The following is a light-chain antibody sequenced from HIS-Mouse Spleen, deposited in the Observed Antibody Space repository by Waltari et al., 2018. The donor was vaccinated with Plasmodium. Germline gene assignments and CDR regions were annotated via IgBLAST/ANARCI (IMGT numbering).Light chain of an antibody. J-gene: IGLJ3*02. CDR3: YSAADNNRV. CDR1: VLAIKY. V-gene: IGLV3-27*01. CDR2: KDS. Sequence: SYELTQPSSVSVSPRQTARITCSGDVLAIKYERRFQQKPGQAPVLVIYKDSERPSGIPERFSGSSSGTTVTLTISGAQVEDEADYYCYSAADNNRVFGGGTKLTVL.